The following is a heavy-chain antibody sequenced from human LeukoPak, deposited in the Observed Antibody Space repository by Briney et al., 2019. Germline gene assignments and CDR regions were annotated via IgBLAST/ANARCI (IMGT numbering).Heavy chain of an antibody. CDR3: ARVEGNVLRYFDSPPYYYGMDV. Sequence: SVKVSCKASGGTFSSYAISWVRQAPGQVLEWMGGIIPIFGTANYAQKFQGRVTITADESTSTAYMELSSLRSEDTAVYYCARVEGNVLRYFDSPPYYYGMDVWGKGTTVTVSS. J-gene: IGHJ6*04. CDR1: GGTFSSYA. V-gene: IGHV1-69*01. D-gene: IGHD3-9*01. CDR2: IIPIFGTA.